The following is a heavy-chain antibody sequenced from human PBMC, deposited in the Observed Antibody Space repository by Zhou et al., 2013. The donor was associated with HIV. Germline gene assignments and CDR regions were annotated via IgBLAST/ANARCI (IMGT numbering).Heavy chain of an antibody. D-gene: IGHD4-17*01. Sequence: QVQLVQSGPELKKPRASVKVSCKASQYTFTDYYIHWLRQAPGKGLEWMGWISPKTGDTNYAHNFLGRITMTRDTSISTVYMELSRLRSGETAVFYCARDFHDYGGNSFDIWGQGTLVTVSS. CDR3: ARDFHDYGGNSFDI. J-gene: IGHJ4*02. CDR2: ISPKTGDT. V-gene: IGHV1-2*02. CDR1: QYTFTDYY.